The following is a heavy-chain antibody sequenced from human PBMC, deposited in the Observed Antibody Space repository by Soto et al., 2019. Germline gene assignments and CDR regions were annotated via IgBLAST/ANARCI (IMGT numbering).Heavy chain of an antibody. D-gene: IGHD6-6*01. Sequence: QVHLVQSGAEVKNPGASVKVSCKGSGYDFTTYGITWVRQAPGKGLEWMPWISAHNGNTNYAPNLQRRVTVTRDTSTTTAYIELSSLRSDDTAVYYCARVRDGDYWGQGALVTVSS. CDR3: ARVRDGDY. CDR2: ISAHNGNT. CDR1: GYDFTTYG. J-gene: IGHJ4*02. V-gene: IGHV1-18*01.